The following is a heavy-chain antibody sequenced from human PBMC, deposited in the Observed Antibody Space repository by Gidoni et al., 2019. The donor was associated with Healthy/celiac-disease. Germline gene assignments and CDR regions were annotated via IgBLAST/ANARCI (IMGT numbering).Heavy chain of an antibody. D-gene: IGHD2-2*01. J-gene: IGHJ4*02. Sequence: EVQLVESGGGLVQPGRSLRLPCTASGFTFGDYAMSWFRQAPGKGLEWVGFIRSKAYGGTTEYAASVKGRFTISRDDSKSIAYLQMNSLKTEDTAVYYCTRPPNIVVVPAAMGYYFDYWGQGTLVTVSS. CDR2: IRSKAYGGTT. CDR1: GFTFGDYA. CDR3: TRPPNIVVVPAAMGYYFDY. V-gene: IGHV3-49*03.